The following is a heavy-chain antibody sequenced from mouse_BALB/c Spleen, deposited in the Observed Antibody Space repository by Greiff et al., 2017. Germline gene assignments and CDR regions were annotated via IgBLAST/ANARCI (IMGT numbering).Heavy chain of an antibody. D-gene: IGHD1-2*01. CDR3: ARPSYYGYVDYFDY. CDR1: GFTFSSFG. V-gene: IGHV5-17*02. J-gene: IGHJ2*01. Sequence: EVKLVESGGGLVQPGGSRKLSCAASGFTFSSFGMHWVRQAPEKGLEWVAYISSGSSTIYYADTVKGRFTISRDNPKNTLFLQMTSLRSEDTAMYYCARPSYYGYVDYFDYWGQGTTLTVSS. CDR2: ISSGSSTI.